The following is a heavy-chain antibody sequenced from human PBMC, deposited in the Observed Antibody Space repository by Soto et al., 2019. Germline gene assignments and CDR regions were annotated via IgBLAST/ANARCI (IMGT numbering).Heavy chain of an antibody. CDR1: GYTFTSYY. D-gene: IGHD3-16*02. Sequence: ASVKVSCKASGYTFTSYYMHWVRQAPGQGLEWMGIINPSGGSTSYAQKFQGRVTMTRDTSTCTVYMELSSLRAEDTAVYYCASYAESFAQVALIVWGQGTLVTVSS. CDR3: ASYAESFAQVALIV. V-gene: IGHV1-46*01. CDR2: INPSGGST. J-gene: IGHJ4*02.